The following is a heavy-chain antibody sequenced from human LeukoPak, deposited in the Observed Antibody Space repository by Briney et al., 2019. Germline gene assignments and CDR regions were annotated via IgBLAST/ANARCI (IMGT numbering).Heavy chain of an antibody. CDR1: GFTFDDYG. CDR2: INWNGGST. V-gene: IGHV3-20*01. J-gene: IGHJ3*02. CDR3: ARRYLLPGAFDI. Sequence: GGSLRLSCAASGFTFDDYGMSWVRQAPGKGLEWVSGINWNGGSTGYADSVKGRFTISRDNAKNSLYLQMNSLRAEDRALYHCARRYLLPGAFDIWDQGTMVTVSS. D-gene: IGHD1-14*01.